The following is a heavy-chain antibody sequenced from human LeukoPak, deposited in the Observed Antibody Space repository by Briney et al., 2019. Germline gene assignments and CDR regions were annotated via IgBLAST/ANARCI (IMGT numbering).Heavy chain of an antibody. Sequence: SETLSLTCTVSGGSINSYYWTWIRQPAGKGLEWIGRIYTGGSTNYNPSLESRVTMSVDTSKNQFSLKLNSVTAADTAVYYCARQEGGIVGPHWGQGTLVTVSS. D-gene: IGHD1-26*01. J-gene: IGHJ4*02. V-gene: IGHV4-4*07. CDR2: IYTGGST. CDR1: GGSINSYY. CDR3: ARQEGGIVGPH.